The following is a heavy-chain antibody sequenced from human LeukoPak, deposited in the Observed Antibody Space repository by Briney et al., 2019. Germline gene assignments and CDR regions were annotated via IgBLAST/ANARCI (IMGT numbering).Heavy chain of an antibody. CDR2: ISAYNGNT. J-gene: IGHJ5*02. Sequence: ASVKVSCKASGYTCTSYGISWVRQAPGQGLEWMGWISAYNGNTNYAQKLQGRVTMTTDTSTNTAYMELRSLRSDDTAVYYCARDDYGGNWFDPWGQGTLVTVSS. CDR3: ARDDYGGNWFDP. V-gene: IGHV1-18*01. D-gene: IGHD4-23*01. CDR1: GYTCTSYG.